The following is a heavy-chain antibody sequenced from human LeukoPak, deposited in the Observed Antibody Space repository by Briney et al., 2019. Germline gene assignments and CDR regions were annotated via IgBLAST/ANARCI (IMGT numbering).Heavy chain of an antibody. V-gene: IGHV4-4*02. J-gene: IGHJ4*02. CDR2: VSLSGLT. D-gene: IGHD2-8*01. CDR3: SRENGAFSPFGY. CDR1: GGSKTSTNW. Sequence: PSETLSLTCGVSGGSKTSTNWWSWVRQPPGQGLEWIGEVSLSGLTNYNPPLSSRVIMALDTSKNHLSLNLTSVTAADTAVYYCSRENGAFSPFGYWGQGTLVTVPS.